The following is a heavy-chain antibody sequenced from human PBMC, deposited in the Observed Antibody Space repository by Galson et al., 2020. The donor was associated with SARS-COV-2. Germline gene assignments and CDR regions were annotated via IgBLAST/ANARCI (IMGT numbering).Heavy chain of an antibody. Sequence: GESLKISCAASGFTVSSNYMSWVRQAPGKGLEWVSVIYSGGSTYYADSVKGRFIISRDNSKNTLYLQMNSLRAEDTAVYYCAREGNYVGWFDPWGQGTLVTVSS. CDR3: AREGNYVGWFDP. J-gene: IGHJ5*02. D-gene: IGHD3-16*01. CDR1: GFTVSSNY. V-gene: IGHV3-53*01. CDR2: IYSGGST.